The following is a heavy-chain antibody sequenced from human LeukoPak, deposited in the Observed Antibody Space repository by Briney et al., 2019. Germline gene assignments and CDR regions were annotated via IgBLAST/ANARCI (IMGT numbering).Heavy chain of an antibody. V-gene: IGHV1-69*01. CDR3: ARGELRYFDWPSDYFDY. Sequence: SVKVSCKASGGTFSSYTISWVRQAPGQGLEWMGGIIPIFGTANYAQKFQGRVTITADESTSTAYMELSSLRSEDTAVYYCARGELRYFDWPSDYFDYWGQGTLVTVSS. CDR2: IIPIFGTA. D-gene: IGHD3-9*01. CDR1: GGTFSSYT. J-gene: IGHJ4*02.